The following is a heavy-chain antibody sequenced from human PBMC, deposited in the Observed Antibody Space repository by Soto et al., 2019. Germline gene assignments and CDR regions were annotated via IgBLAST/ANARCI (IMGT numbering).Heavy chain of an antibody. J-gene: IGHJ5*02. V-gene: IGHV4-59*01. CDR1: GGSISSYY. CDR3: ARSLYGDYVIPWFDP. D-gene: IGHD4-17*01. CDR2: IYYSGST. Sequence: PSETLSLTCTVSGGSISSYYWSWIRQPPGKGLEWIGYIYYSGSTNYNPSLKGRVTISVDTSKNQFSLKLSSVTAADTAVYYCARSLYGDYVIPWFDPWGQGTLVTVSS.